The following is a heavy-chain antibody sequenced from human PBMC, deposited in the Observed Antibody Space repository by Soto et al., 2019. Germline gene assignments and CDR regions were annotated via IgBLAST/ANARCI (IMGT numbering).Heavy chain of an antibody. CDR1: GYTFTGYY. CDR2: INPNSGGT. CDR3: AMEGSSCSGGSSYSDY. V-gene: IGHV1-2*02. Sequence: ASVKVSCKAAGYTFTGYYMHWVRQAPGQGLEWMGWINPNSGGTNYAQKFQGRVTMTRDTSISTAYMELSRLRSDDPAVYYCAMEGSSCSGGSSYSDYWGPGTLRTVS. D-gene: IGHD2-15*01. J-gene: IGHJ4*02.